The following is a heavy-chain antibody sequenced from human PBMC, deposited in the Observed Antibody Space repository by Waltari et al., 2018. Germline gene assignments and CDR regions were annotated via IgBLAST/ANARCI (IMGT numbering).Heavy chain of an antibody. CDR2: GHRSGRT. V-gene: IGHV4-4*02. D-gene: IGHD2-15*01. J-gene: IGHJ4*02. CDR3: ARDRGKGIYLDS. CDR1: GDSMGSTDW. Sequence: QLPLQQSGPGLVKPSESLSLTCAVSGDSMGSTDWWGWVRQHPGKGLEWIGHGHRSGRTDYHPSFASRVTISVDTSNNQFSLKVPLPTAAGTAMYYCARDRGKGIYLDSWGQGTLVTVSP.